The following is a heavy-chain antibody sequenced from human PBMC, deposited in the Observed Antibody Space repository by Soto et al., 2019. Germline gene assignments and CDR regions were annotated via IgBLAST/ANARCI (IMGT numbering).Heavy chain of an antibody. V-gene: IGHV3-23*01. Sequence: PGGSLRLSCEASGFPFNTYAMTWFRQLPGMGLEWVSTTSIGGNTDFAESVRGRFSVSRDNSKNTLYLQMTNLRAEDAAIYFCAKDFRPGLVVPTKSGFDPWGQGTRVTVSS. CDR1: GFPFNTYA. CDR3: AKDFRPGLVVPTKSGFDP. D-gene: IGHD3-10*01. J-gene: IGHJ5*02. CDR2: TSIGGNT.